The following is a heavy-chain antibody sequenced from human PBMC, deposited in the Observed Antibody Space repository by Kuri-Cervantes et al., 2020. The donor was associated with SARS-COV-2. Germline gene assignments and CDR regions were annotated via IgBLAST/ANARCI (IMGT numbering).Heavy chain of an antibody. D-gene: IGHD5-18*01. CDR2: IYYSGST. V-gene: IGHV4-39*07. J-gene: IGHJ6*02. Sequence: GSLRLSCTVSGGSISSSSYYWGWIRQPPGKGLEWIGSIYYSGSTYYNPSLKSRVTISVDTSKNQFSLKLSSVAAADTAVYYCATGSLTAMANLQGYPYYYGMDVWGQGTTVTVSS. CDR1: GGSISSSSYY. CDR3: ATGSLTAMANLQGYPYYYGMDV.